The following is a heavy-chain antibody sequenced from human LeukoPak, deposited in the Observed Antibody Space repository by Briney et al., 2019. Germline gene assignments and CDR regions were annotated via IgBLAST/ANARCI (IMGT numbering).Heavy chain of an antibody. CDR1: GFTFSSYA. CDR3: AKDFWSSYYPNY. Sequence: GGSLRLSCAASGFTFSSYAMSWVRQAPGKGLEWVSGSGSGGSTYYADSVKGRFTISRDNSKNTLYLQMNSLRAEDTAVYYCAKDFWSSYYPNYWGQGTLVTVSS. CDR2: SGSGGST. V-gene: IGHV3-23*01. D-gene: IGHD3-3*01. J-gene: IGHJ4*02.